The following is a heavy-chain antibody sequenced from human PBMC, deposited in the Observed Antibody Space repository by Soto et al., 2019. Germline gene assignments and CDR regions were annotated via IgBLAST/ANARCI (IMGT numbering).Heavy chain of an antibody. D-gene: IGHD2-2*02. J-gene: IGHJ6*02. CDR3: ARFGYCISTSCHKDTYYYNYGMDV. Sequence: SETLSLTCTVSGGSISSSSYYWGWIRQPPGKGLEWIGSIYYSGSTYYNPSLKSRVTISVDTSKNQFSLKLSSVTAADTAVYYCARFGYCISTSCHKDTYYYNYGMDVWGQGTTVTVSS. CDR1: GGSISSSSYY. CDR2: IYYSGST. V-gene: IGHV4-39*01.